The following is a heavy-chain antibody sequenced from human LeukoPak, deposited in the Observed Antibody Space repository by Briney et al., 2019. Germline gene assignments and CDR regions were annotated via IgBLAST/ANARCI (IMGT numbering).Heavy chain of an antibody. Sequence: SETLSLTCAVSGGSISSYYWSWIRQHPGKGLERLGYIFYSGSTNYNPSLKSRVTISVDTSKNQFSLNLSSVTAADTAVYYCARSRSMTIFEVDQYYFDYWGQGTLVTVSS. D-gene: IGHD3-3*01. CDR1: GGSISSYY. J-gene: IGHJ4*02. CDR2: IFYSGST. CDR3: ARSRSMTIFEVDQYYFDY. V-gene: IGHV4-59*01.